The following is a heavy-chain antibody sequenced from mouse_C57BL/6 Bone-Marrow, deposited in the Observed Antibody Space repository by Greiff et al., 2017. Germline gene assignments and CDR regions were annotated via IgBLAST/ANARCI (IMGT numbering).Heavy chain of an antibody. CDR2: IYPRSGNT. Sequence: QVQLQQSGAELARPGASVKLSCKASGYTFTSYGISWVKQRTGQGLEWIGEIYPRSGNTYYNEKFKGKATLPADKSSRTAYMELRSLTSEDSAVXVFAIHAWVAYWGQGTLVTVSA. V-gene: IGHV1-81*01. J-gene: IGHJ3*01. CDR1: GYTFTSYG. CDR3: AIHAWVAY.